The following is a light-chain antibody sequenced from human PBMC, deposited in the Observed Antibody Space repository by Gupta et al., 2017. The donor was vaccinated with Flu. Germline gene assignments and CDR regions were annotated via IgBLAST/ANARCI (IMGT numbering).Light chain of an antibody. CDR3: QHYNNCPLT. V-gene: IGKV3D-15*01. CDR2: GTS. Sequence: PATLSVSPGERATLSCRASQSVARTLAWYQQKPGQAPRLLIYGTSTSSTGIPARFSGSGSGTEFTLTISSLQSEDFAVYYCQHYNNCPLTFGGGTKVEIK. J-gene: IGKJ4*01. CDR1: QSVART.